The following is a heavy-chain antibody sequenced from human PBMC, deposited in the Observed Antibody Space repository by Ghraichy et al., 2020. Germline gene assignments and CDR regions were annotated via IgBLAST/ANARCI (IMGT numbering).Heavy chain of an antibody. Sequence: SVKVYCKASGGTFSSYAISWVRQAPGQGLEWMGGIIPIFGTANYAQKFQGRVTITADESTSTAYMELSSLRSEDTAVYYCARATVGSLTGYYSDIWGQGTMVTVSS. CDR3: ARATVGSLTGYYSDI. D-gene: IGHD3-9*01. J-gene: IGHJ3*02. CDR2: IIPIFGTA. V-gene: IGHV1-69*13. CDR1: GGTFSSYA.